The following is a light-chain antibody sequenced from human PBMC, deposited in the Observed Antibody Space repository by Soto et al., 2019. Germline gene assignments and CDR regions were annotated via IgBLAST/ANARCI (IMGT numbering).Light chain of an antibody. V-gene: IGKV3-20*01. Sequence: LTQSPGTLSLSPGERATLFCRASQSLSSSLAWYQQKSGQAPRLIIYGASSRATDIPDRFSGSGSGTDFTLTISRLEPEDFAVYYCQQYGSSGTFGQGTKVDIK. CDR2: GAS. CDR1: QSLSSS. J-gene: IGKJ1*01. CDR3: QQYGSSGT.